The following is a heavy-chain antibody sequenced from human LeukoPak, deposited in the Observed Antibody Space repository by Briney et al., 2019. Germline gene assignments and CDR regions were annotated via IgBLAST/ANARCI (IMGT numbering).Heavy chain of an antibody. CDR3: ARDQGYDSSGYYYYQFDY. D-gene: IGHD3-22*01. V-gene: IGHV1-2*02. Sequence: ASVKVSCKASGYTFTGYYMHWVRQAPGQGLEWMGWINPNSGGTNYAQKFQGRVTMTRDTSISTDYLELSSLRSEDTAVYYCARDQGYDSSGYYYYQFDYWGQGTLVTVSS. CDR1: GYTFTGYY. CDR2: INPNSGGT. J-gene: IGHJ4*02.